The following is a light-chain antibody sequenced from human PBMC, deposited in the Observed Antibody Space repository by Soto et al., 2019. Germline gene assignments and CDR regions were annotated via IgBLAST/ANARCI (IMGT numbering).Light chain of an antibody. CDR3: SSYTGSSINTVV. CDR1: SSDVGGYNY. Sequence: QSALTQPASVSGSPGQSITISCTGTSSDVGGYNYVSWYQQHPGKAPKLMIYEVSNRPSGVSNRFSGSKSGNTASLTISGLQAEDEAEYYCSSYTGSSINTVVFGGGTQLTVL. CDR2: EVS. V-gene: IGLV2-14*01. J-gene: IGLJ2*01.